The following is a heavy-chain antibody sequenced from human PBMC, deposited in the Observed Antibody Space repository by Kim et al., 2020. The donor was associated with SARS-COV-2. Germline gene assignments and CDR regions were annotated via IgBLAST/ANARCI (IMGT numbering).Heavy chain of an antibody. J-gene: IGHJ6*02. V-gene: IGHV3-74*01. Sequence: SGKGRLPISRDNAKNSLYLQMNSLRAEDTAVYYCARDREWSYFSYYGMDVWGQGTTVTVSS. D-gene: IGHD1-26*01. CDR3: ARDREWSYFSYYGMDV.